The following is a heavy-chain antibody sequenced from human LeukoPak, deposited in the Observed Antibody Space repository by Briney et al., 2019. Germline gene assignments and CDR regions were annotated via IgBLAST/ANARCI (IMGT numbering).Heavy chain of an antibody. CDR3: ATITGTTNIDY. J-gene: IGHJ4*02. D-gene: IGHD1-7*01. V-gene: IGHV3-21*01. CDR1: GFTFSSYS. Sequence: GGSLRLSCAASGFTFSSYSMNWVRQAPGKGLEWVSSISSSSSYIYYADSVKGRFTISRDNAKNSLYLQMNSLRAEDTAVYYCATITGTTNIDYWGQGTLVTVSS. CDR2: ISSSSSYI.